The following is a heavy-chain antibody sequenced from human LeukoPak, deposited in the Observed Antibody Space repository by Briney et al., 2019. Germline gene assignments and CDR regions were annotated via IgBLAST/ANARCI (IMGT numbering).Heavy chain of an antibody. Sequence: GGSLRLSCAASGFTFSSYGMHWVRQAPGKGLEWVAFIRYDGSNKYCADSVKGRFTISRDNSKNTLYLQMNSLRAEDTAVYYCTKGIDFWSGYYPENWFDPWGQGTLVTVSS. D-gene: IGHD3-3*01. CDR3: TKGIDFWSGYYPENWFDP. V-gene: IGHV3-30*02. CDR1: GFTFSSYG. J-gene: IGHJ5*02. CDR2: IRYDGSNK.